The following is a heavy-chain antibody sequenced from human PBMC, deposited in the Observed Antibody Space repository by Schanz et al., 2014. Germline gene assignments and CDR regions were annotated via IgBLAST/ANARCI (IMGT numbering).Heavy chain of an antibody. D-gene: IGHD6-19*01. CDR3: ARQYSGWSRFDP. CDR1: GGSIRTYF. J-gene: IGHJ5*02. CDR2: IYYSGST. Sequence: QVQLQESGPGLVKPSETLSLTCSVSGGSIRTYFWAWIRQPPGKGLEWIGFIYYSGSTNYNPSLKSRVPISVDRSKNRFALNLTSVTAADTGVYYCARQYSGWSRFDPWGQGIRVTVSS. V-gene: IGHV4-59*08.